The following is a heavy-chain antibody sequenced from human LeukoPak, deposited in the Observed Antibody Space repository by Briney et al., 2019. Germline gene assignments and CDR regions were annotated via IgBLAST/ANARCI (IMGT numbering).Heavy chain of an antibody. CDR1: GFTFSNYA. V-gene: IGHV3-30-3*01. Sequence: GGSLRLSCAASGFTFSNYAIHWVRQAPGKGLEWVALISYDGSIKFYADSVKGRFTISRDNSKNTLYLQMNSLRPEDTAVYYCARDAPGYCSGGTCYNKWFDPWGQGTLVTVSS. CDR2: ISYDGSIK. D-gene: IGHD2-15*01. CDR3: ARDAPGYCSGGTCYNKWFDP. J-gene: IGHJ5*02.